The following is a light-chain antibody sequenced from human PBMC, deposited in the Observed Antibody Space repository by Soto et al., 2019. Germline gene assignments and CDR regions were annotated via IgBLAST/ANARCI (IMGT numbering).Light chain of an antibody. CDR1: ESVSRY. CDR2: DAS. V-gene: IGKV3-11*01. CDR3: QQRSNWPRT. J-gene: IGKJ1*01. Sequence: EIVLTQSPASLSLSPGERATLSCRASESVSRYLAWYQQKPGQAPRLLIYDASNRATGIPARFSGSGSGTDFTLTIRSLEPEDFAVYYCQQRSNWPRTFGQGTKVEIK.